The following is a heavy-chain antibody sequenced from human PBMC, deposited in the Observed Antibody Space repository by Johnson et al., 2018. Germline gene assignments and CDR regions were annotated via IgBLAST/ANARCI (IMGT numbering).Heavy chain of an antibody. CDR3: SRDGPRGEVTMVRGGGYFDY. CDR2: ISSSSTYI. CDR1: GLTFSSFS. Sequence: EVQLVESGGILVQPGRSLRLSCAASGLTFSSFSMNWVRQAPGKGLVWVSSISSSSTYIYYADSVKGRFTLSRDNAKDSLYRQMNSLRAEDTAVYYRSRDGPRGEVTMVRGGGYFDYWGQGTLVTVSS. D-gene: IGHD3-10*01. J-gene: IGHJ4*02. V-gene: IGHV3-21*01.